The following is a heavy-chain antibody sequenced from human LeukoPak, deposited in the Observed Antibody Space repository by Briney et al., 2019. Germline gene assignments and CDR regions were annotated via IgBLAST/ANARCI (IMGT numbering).Heavy chain of an antibody. CDR1: GGSISSGDYY. Sequence: SETLSLTCTVSGGSISSGDYYWSWIRQPPGKGLEWIGYIYYSGSTYYNPSLKSRVTISVDTSKNQFSLKLSSVTAADTAVYYCARGPWTVVVVPAAIHSGVGWFDPWGQGTLVTVSS. D-gene: IGHD2-2*01. CDR2: IYYSGST. J-gene: IGHJ5*02. V-gene: IGHV4-30-4*01. CDR3: ARGPWTVVVVPAAIHSGVGWFDP.